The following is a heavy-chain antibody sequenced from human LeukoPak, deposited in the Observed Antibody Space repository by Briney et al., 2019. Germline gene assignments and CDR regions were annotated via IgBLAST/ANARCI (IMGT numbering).Heavy chain of an antibody. J-gene: IGHJ4*02. CDR1: GGSISSGSYY. D-gene: IGHD6-13*01. V-gene: IGHV4-61*01. CDR3: ARVGSSSWYFDY. Sequence: SETLSLTCTVSGGSISSGSYYWSWIRQPPGKGLEWIGYIYYSGSTNYNPSLKSRVTISVDTSKNQFSLKLSSVTAADTAVYYCARVGSSSWYFDYWGQGTLVTVSS. CDR2: IYYSGST.